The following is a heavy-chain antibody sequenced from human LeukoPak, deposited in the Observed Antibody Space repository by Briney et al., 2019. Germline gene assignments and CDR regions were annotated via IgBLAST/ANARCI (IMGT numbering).Heavy chain of an antibody. CDR1: GGTFSSYA. V-gene: IGHV1-69*13. J-gene: IGHJ4*02. CDR2: IIPIFGTA. Sequence: SVKVSCKASGGTFSSYAISWVRQAPGQGLEWMGGIIPIFGTANYAQKFQGRVTITADESPSTAYMELRSLRSEDTAVYYCARARYYYDSSGYYPFDYWGQGTLVTVSS. CDR3: ARARYYYDSSGYYPFDY. D-gene: IGHD3-22*01.